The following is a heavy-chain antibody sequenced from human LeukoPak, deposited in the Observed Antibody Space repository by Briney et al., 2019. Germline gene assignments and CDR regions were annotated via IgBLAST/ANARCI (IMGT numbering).Heavy chain of an antibody. D-gene: IGHD3-16*02. Sequence: ASVKVSCKASGYTFTGYYMHCVRQAPGQGLEWMGWINPNSGGTDYAQKFQGRVTMTRDTSISTAYMELSRLRSDDTAVYYCAREYVMITFGGVIAPPGDWGQGTLVTVSS. J-gene: IGHJ4*02. CDR1: GYTFTGYY. CDR3: AREYVMITFGGVIAPPGD. CDR2: INPNSGGT. V-gene: IGHV1-2*02.